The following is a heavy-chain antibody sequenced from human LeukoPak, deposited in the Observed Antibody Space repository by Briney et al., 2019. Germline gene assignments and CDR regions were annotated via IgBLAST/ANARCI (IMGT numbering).Heavy chain of an antibody. CDR1: GFNFDEYG. Sequence: PGGSLRLSCAASGFNFDEYGMSWVRQPPGKGLEWVSGINWNGASTGYADSMKGRSTISRDNAKNSLYLQINSLRVEDKAFYYCAGGGWGDFDCWGQGTLVTVSS. D-gene: IGHD3-16*01. V-gene: IGHV3-20*04. CDR3: AGGGWGDFDC. J-gene: IGHJ4*02. CDR2: INWNGAST.